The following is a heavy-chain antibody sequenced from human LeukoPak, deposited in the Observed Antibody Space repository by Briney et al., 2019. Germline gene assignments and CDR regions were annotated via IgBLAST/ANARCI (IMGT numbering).Heavy chain of an antibody. CDR1: GFIFNTSA. Sequence: PGGSLRLSCGASGFIFNTSAMHWVRQAPGKGLEWVAVISYHGKNKYYAESVRGRFTISRDNSKNSLYLQMNSLNTEDTAVYYCARVGYGDPFDYWGQGTLVTVSS. D-gene: IGHD4-17*01. CDR2: ISYHGKNK. CDR3: ARVGYGDPFDY. J-gene: IGHJ4*02. V-gene: IGHV3-30*04.